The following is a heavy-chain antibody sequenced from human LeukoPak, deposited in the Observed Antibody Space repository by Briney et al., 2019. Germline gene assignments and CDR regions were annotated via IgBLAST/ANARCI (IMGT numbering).Heavy chain of an antibody. J-gene: IGHJ5*02. CDR2: IYHSGST. D-gene: IGHD5-12*01. CDR1: GYSISSGYY. Sequence: SETLSLTCAVSGYSISSGYYWGWIRQPPGKGVEWIGSIYHSGSTYYNPSLRSRVTISVDTSKNQFSLKLSSVTAADTAVYYCAREWISGYNWFDPWGQGTLVTVSS. V-gene: IGHV4-38-2*02. CDR3: AREWISGYNWFDP.